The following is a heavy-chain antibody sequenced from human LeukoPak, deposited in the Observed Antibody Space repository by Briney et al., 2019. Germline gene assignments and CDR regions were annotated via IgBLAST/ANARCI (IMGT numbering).Heavy chain of an antibody. CDR3: ARHLTYYGQRLLFDY. D-gene: IGHD3-22*01. Sequence: SETLSLTCTVSGGSINSRSHYWGWIRQPPGKGLEWIGSIYYSGSTYYNPSLKSRVTISVDTSKNQFSLKLSSVTAADTAVYYCARHLTYYGQRLLFDYWGQGTLVTVSS. V-gene: IGHV4-39*01. J-gene: IGHJ4*02. CDR2: IYYSGST. CDR1: GGSINSRSHY.